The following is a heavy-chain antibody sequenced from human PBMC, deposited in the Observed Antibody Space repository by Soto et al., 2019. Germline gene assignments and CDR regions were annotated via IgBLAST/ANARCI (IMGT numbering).Heavy chain of an antibody. CDR1: GGTFSSYA. V-gene: IGHV1-69*01. CDR2: IIPIFGTA. CDR3: ARVGDGYNFLGGNEDY. Sequence: QVQLVQSGAEVKKPGSSVKVSCKAYGGTFSSYAISWVRQAPGQGLEWMGGIIPIFGTANYAQKFQGRVTITADESTSTAYMELSSLRSEDTAVYYCARVGDGYNFLGGNEDYWGQGTLVTVSS. J-gene: IGHJ4*02. D-gene: IGHD5-12*01.